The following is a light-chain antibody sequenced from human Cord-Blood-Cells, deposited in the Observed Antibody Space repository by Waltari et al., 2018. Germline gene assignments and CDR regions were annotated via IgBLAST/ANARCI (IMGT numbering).Light chain of an antibody. CDR1: QSISSY. CDR2: AAS. J-gene: IGKJ2*01. V-gene: IGKV1-39*01. Sequence: DIQMTQSPSSLPASVGDRVTITCRASQSISSYLNWYQQKPGKAPKLLIYAASSLQSGGPTRFSGSGAGTDFTLTISSLQPEDFATYYCQQSYSTPYTFGQGTKLEIK. CDR3: QQSYSTPYT.